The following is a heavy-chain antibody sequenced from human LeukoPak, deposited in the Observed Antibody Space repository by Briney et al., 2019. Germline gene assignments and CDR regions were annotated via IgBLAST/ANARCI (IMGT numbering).Heavy chain of an antibody. D-gene: IGHD4-23*01. Sequence: GGSLRLSCAASGFTFSSYCMHWVRQPPGKGLVWVSRINSDGSSTSYADSVKGRFTISRDNAKNTLYLQMNSLRAEDTALYYCARLTYGGKSGAFDIWGQGTMVRLF. CDR1: GFTFSSYC. V-gene: IGHV3-74*01. CDR3: ARLTYGGKSGAFDI. CDR2: INSDGSST. J-gene: IGHJ3*02.